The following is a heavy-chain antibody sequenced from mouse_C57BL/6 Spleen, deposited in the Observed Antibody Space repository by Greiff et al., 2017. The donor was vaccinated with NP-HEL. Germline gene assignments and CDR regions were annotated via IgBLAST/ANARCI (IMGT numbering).Heavy chain of an antibody. CDR3: ASEVLNYYGSSSFAY. CDR2: INPSNGGT. J-gene: IGHJ3*01. V-gene: IGHV1-53*01. CDR1: GYTFTSYW. Sequence: VQLQQPGTELVKPGASVKLSCKASGYTFTSYWMHWVKQRPGQGLEWIGNINPSNGGTNYNEKFKSKATLTVDKSSSTAYMQLSSLTSEDSAVYYCASEVLNYYGSSSFAYWGQGTLVTVSA. D-gene: IGHD1-1*01.